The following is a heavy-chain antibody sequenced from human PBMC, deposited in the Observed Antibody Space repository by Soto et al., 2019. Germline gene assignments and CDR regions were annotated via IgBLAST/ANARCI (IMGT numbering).Heavy chain of an antibody. Sequence: PSQTLSLTCAISGDSVSSNSAAWNWIRQSPSRGLEWLGRTYYRSKWYNDYAVSVKSRITINPDTSKNQFSLQLNSVTPEDTAVYYCARDLGGESWIQLWADAFDIWGQGTMVTVSS. J-gene: IGHJ3*02. D-gene: IGHD5-18*01. CDR2: TYYRSKWYN. CDR1: GDSVSSNSAA. V-gene: IGHV6-1*01. CDR3: ARDLGGESWIQLWADAFDI.